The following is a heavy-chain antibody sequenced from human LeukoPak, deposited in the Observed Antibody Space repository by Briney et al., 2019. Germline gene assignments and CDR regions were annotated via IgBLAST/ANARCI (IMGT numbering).Heavy chain of an antibody. Sequence: KLGESLKISCKVSGYSFTSYCIGWVRQMPGKGLEWMGIIYPGDSGPTYSPSFQGQVTISVDKSINTAYLQWSSLQASDTAMYYCGMSGDRVPLQDDVFDVWGQGTTVTVST. V-gene: IGHV5-51*01. CDR1: GYSFTSYC. D-gene: IGHD1-26*01. CDR2: IYPGDSGP. CDR3: GMSGDRVPLQDDVFDV. J-gene: IGHJ3*01.